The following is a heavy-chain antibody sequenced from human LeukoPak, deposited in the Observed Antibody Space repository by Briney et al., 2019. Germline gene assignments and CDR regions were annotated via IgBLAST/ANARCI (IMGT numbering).Heavy chain of an antibody. CDR3: ARQHDYGDYDY. Sequence: GESLKISCKGSGFSFTNYWIGWVRQMPGKGLEWMGIMYPGDSETRYSPSFQGQVTISADKSISTAYLQWSSLKASDTAMYYCARQHDYGDYDYWGQGTLVTVSS. CDR2: MYPGDSET. V-gene: IGHV5-51*01. CDR1: GFSFTNYW. J-gene: IGHJ4*02. D-gene: IGHD4-17*01.